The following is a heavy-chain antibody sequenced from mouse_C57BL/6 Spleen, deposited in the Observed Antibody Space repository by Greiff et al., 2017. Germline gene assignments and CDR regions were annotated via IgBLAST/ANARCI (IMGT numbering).Heavy chain of an antibody. CDR3: ARGGDVGYYFDY. CDR1: GYTFTSYW. J-gene: IGHJ2*01. V-gene: IGHV1-64*01. D-gene: IGHD3-3*01. Sequence: QVQLQQPGAELVKPGASVKLSCKASGYTFTSYWMHWVKQRPGQGLEWIGMIHPNSGSTNYNEKFKSKATLTVDKSSSTAYMQLSSLTSEDSAVYYCARGGDVGYYFDYWGQGTTLTVSS. CDR2: IHPNSGST.